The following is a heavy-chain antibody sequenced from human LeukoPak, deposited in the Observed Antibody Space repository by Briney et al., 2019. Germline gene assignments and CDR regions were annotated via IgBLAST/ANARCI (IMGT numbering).Heavy chain of an antibody. CDR2: INPSGGST. CDR3: ARDQTQGYMDV. Sequence: GASVKVSCKASGYTFTSYYMHWVRQAPGQGLEWMGIINPSGGSTSYAQKFQGRVTMTRDMSTSTVYMELSSLRSEDTAVYYCARDQTQGYMDVWGKGTTVTVSS. V-gene: IGHV1-46*01. CDR1: GYTFTSYY. J-gene: IGHJ6*03.